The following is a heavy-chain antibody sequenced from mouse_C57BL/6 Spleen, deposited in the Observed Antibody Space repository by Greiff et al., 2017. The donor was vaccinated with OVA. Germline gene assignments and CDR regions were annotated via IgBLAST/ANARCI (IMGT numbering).Heavy chain of an antibody. CDR3: ARASLRSNWFAC. J-gene: IGHJ3*01. CDR1: GFTFSDYG. Sequence: EVKVVESGGGLVKPGGSLKLSCAASGFTFSDYGMHWVRQAPEKGLEWVAYISSGSSTIYYADTVKGRFTISRDNAKNTLFLQMTSLRSEDTAMYYCARASLRSNWFACWGQGTLVTVSA. D-gene: IGHD1-3*01. CDR2: ISSGSSTI. V-gene: IGHV5-17*01.